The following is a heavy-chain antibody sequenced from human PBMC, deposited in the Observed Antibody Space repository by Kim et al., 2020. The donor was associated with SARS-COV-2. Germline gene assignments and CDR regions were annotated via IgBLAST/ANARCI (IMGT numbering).Heavy chain of an antibody. V-gene: IGHV4-39*02. D-gene: IGHD2-2*01. Sequence: SETLSLTCTVSGGSISSSSYYWGWIRQPPGKGLEWIGSIYYSGSTYYNPSLKSRVTISVDTSKNQFSLKLISVTAADTAVYYCARDIRGALRGIVVVPAATFDPWGQGTLVTVSS. CDR1: GGSISSSSYY. J-gene: IGHJ5*02. CDR2: IYYSGST. CDR3: ARDIRGALRGIVVVPAATFDP.